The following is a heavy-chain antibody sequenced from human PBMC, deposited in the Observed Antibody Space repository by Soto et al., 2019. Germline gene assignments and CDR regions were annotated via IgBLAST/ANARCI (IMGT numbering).Heavy chain of an antibody. V-gene: IGHV4-61*01. D-gene: IGHD3-3*01. Sequence: SETLSLTCTVSGGSVSSESHYWSWIRQTPGKGLEWIGYIYYTGSTNYNPSLKGRVTMSVDTSRDQVSLRLRSVTRADTAVYYCARDQYDVRSGSYYYAREVWGQGTKVTVSS. J-gene: IGHJ6*02. CDR3: ARDQYDVRSGSYYYAREV. CDR1: GGSVSSESHY. CDR2: IYYTGST.